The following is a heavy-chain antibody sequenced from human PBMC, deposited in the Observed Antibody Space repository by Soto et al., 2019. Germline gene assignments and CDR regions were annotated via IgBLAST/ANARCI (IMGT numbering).Heavy chain of an antibody. CDR2: LYDLDGS. D-gene: IGHD1-1*01. CDR1: GFTVTSNG. Sequence: EVKLLESGGGLVQPGGSLRLSCGVSGFTVTSNGVSWVRQAPGKGLEWVSALYDLDGSFYAASVKGRFTTSSDSSKTTVYLQMNDLRPDDTAVYYCATWHEREHAYDVWGQGTTVTVSS. CDR3: ATWHEREHAYDV. V-gene: IGHV3-66*01. J-gene: IGHJ3*01.